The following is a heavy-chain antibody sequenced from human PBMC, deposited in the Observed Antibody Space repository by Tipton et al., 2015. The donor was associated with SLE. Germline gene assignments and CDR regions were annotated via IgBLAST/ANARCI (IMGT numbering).Heavy chain of an antibody. CDR2: IYYSGST. D-gene: IGHD6-19*01. Sequence: TLSLTCTVSGGSISSYYWSWIRQPPGKGLEWIGYIYYSGSTNYNPSLKSRVTTSVDTSKNQFSLKLSSVTAADTAVYYCARTWSSGEQWLFHFDYWGQGTLVTVSS. CDR3: ARTWSSGEQWLFHFDY. CDR1: GGSISSYY. V-gene: IGHV4-59*08. J-gene: IGHJ4*02.